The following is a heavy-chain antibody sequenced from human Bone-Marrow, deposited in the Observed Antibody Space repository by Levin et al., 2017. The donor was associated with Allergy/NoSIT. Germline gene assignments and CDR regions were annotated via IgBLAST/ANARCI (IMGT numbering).Heavy chain of an antibody. CDR1: GFSFWHYT. J-gene: IGHJ4*02. CDR2: ISSSGVST. D-gene: IGHD3-22*01. CDR3: ARDPARGYYDSSGYSGDH. V-gene: IGHV3-48*02. Sequence: GGSLRLSCAASGFSFWHYTMNWVRQAPGKGLEWVSCISSSGVSTYYADSVKGRFTISRDNAKNSLYLQLNRLRDEDTALYYCARDPARGYYDSSGYSGDHWGQGTLVTVSS.